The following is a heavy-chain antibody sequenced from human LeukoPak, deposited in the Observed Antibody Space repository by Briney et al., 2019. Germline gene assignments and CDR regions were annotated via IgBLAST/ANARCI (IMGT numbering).Heavy chain of an antibody. V-gene: IGHV3-21*01. CDR1: GFNFTNYN. J-gene: IGHJ3*02. CDR3: ARDLAWDAFDI. Sequence: GGSLRLSCAASGFNFTNYNMNWVRQAPGKGLEWVSSIHSSSGSIYYADSLKGRFTVSRDNAKNSLYLQMNSLRAEDTAVYYCARDLAWDAFDIWGQGTMVTVSS. CDR2: IHSSSGSI.